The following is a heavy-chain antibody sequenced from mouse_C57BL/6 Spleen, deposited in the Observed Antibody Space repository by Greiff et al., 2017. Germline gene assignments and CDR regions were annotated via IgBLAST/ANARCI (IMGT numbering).Heavy chain of an antibody. CDR1: GYAFSSYW. V-gene: IGHV1-80*01. Sequence: QVQLKQSGAELVKPGASVKISCKASGYAFSSYWMNWVKPRPGKGLEWIGQIYPGDGDTNYNGKFKGKATLTADKSSSTAYMQLSSLTSEDSAVYFCARRQLRLHYAMDYWGQGTSVTVSS. CDR3: ARRQLRLHYAMDY. D-gene: IGHD3-2*02. J-gene: IGHJ4*01. CDR2: IYPGDGDT.